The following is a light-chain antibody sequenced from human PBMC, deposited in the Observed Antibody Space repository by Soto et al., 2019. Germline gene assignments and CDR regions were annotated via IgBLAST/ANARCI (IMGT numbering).Light chain of an antibody. Sequence: DIQMTQSPSSLSASVGDRITITCQASQDIDNYLNWYQQRPGQAPKLLIYDASYLETGVPSRFSGRGSGTDFSFTISSLQPEDIATYYCQHYYRVPPYTFGQGTRLDLK. CDR3: QHYYRVPPYT. J-gene: IGKJ2*01. CDR1: QDIDNY. V-gene: IGKV1-33*01. CDR2: DAS.